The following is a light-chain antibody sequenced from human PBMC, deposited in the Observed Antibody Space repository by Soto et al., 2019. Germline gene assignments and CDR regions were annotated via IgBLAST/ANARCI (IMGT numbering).Light chain of an antibody. CDR1: QSLSSK. CDR3: QQYKNWPQIT. V-gene: IGKV3-15*01. CDR2: DAS. Sequence: EIVMSQSPATLSLSPGESATLSCRASQSLSSKLAWYQKKPGQAPRLLIYDASTRATGIPARFSGSVSGTEFTLTISSLQSEDLAVYDGQQYKNWPQITFGQGARLEIK. J-gene: IGKJ5*01.